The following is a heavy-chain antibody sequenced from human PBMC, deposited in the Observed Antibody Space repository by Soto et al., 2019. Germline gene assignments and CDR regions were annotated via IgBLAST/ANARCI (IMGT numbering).Heavy chain of an antibody. CDR1: GGSISRYY. CDR3: AAVPSGYDWYYMDV. CDR2: IYYNGST. J-gene: IGHJ6*03. Sequence: SETLSLNCPISGGSISRYYWSWIRQPPGKGLEWIGYIYYNGSTNYNPSLKSRVSISVDTSKNQFSLKLSSVTAADSAVYYCAAVPSGYDWYYMDVWGKGTTVTVSS. D-gene: IGHD5-12*01. V-gene: IGHV4-59*01.